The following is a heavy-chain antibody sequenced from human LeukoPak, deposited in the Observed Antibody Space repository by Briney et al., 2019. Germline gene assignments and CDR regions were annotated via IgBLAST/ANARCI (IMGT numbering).Heavy chain of an antibody. CDR1: GFTFSSYG. V-gene: IGHV3-33*01. J-gene: IGHJ4*02. CDR3: ARDEPSYSSGWYVFDY. CDR2: IWYDGSNK. Sequence: GGSLRLSCAASGFTFSSYGMHWVRQAPGKGLEWVAVIWYDGSNKYYADSVKGRFTISRDNSKNTLYLQMNSLRAEDTAVYYCARDEPSYSSGWYVFDYWGQGTLVTVSS. D-gene: IGHD6-19*01.